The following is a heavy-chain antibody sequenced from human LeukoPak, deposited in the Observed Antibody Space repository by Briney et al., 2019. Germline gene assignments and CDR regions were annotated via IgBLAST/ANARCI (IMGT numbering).Heavy chain of an antibody. CDR2: INHSGST. CDR1: GGSISSGGYY. Sequence: SQTPSLTCAVSGGSISSGGYYWSWIRQPPGKGLEWIGEINHSGSTNYNPSLKSRVTISVDTSKNQFSLKLSSVTAADTAVYYCARGRSRDGYNWNDAFDIWGQGTMVTVSS. CDR3: ARGRSRDGYNWNDAFDI. J-gene: IGHJ3*02. V-gene: IGHV4-30-2*01. D-gene: IGHD5-24*01.